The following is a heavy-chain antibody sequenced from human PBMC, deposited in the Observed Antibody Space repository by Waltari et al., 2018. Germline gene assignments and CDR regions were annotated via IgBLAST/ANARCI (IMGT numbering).Heavy chain of an antibody. J-gene: IGHJ4*02. CDR3: ASDEGSGPPSGGPIDY. CDR1: GYTFTGYY. CDR2: INPNSGGT. Sequence: QVQLVQSGAEVKKPGASVKVSCKASGYTFTGYYMHWVRQAPGQGLEWMGWINPNSGGTNYAQKFQGRVTMTRDTSISTAYMELSRLRSDDTAVYYCASDEGSGPPSGGPIDYWGQGTLVTVSS. V-gene: IGHV1-2*02. D-gene: IGHD3-3*01.